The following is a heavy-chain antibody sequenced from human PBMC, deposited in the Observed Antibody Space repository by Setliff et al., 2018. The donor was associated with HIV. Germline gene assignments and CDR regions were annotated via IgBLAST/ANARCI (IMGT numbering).Heavy chain of an antibody. Sequence: GASVKVSCKTSGYSVATHGLSWVRQAPGEGLEWMGWISAYTGNTNYAQKFHGRVSMTTDSSTSTGYMELTSLRSDDTAVYYCAGDAPGNTEAAPGFWGQGTLVTVSS. CDR1: GYSVATHG. CDR3: AGDAPGNTEAAPGF. J-gene: IGHJ4*02. V-gene: IGHV1-18*01. D-gene: IGHD6-6*01. CDR2: ISAYTGNT.